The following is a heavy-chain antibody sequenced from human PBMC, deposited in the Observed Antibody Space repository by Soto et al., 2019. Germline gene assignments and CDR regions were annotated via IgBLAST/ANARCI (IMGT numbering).Heavy chain of an antibody. CDR2: INHSGST. J-gene: IGHJ4*02. CDR1: GGSFSGYY. CDR3: ARGSRRAARLMGQFDY. V-gene: IGHV4-34*01. Sequence: SETLSLTCAVYGGSFSGYYWSWIRQPPGKGLEWIGEINHSGSTNYNPSLKSRVTISVDTSKNQSSLKLSSVTAADTAVYYCARGSRRAARLMGQFDYWGQGTLVTVSS. D-gene: IGHD6-6*01.